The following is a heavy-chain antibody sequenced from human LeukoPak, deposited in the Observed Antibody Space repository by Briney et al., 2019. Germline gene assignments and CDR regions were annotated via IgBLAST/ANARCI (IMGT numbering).Heavy chain of an antibody. J-gene: IGHJ4*02. Sequence: GGSLRLSCAASGFTFSSYGMHWVRQAPGKGLEWVAVISYDGSNKYYADSGKGRFTISRDNSKNTLYLQMNSLRAEDTAVYYCAKVGDSSGYDYWGQGTLVTVSS. V-gene: IGHV3-30*18. CDR1: GFTFSSYG. CDR2: ISYDGSNK. CDR3: AKVGDSSGYDY. D-gene: IGHD3-22*01.